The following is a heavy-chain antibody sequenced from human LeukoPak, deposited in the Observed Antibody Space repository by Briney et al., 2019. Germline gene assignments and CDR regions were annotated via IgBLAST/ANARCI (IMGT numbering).Heavy chain of an antibody. CDR3: ASRPFETTVVPWDFY. V-gene: IGHV5-10-1*01. D-gene: IGHD4-17*01. J-gene: IGHJ4*02. CDR1: GYSFTSYW. CDR2: IDPSDSYT. Sequence: PGESLKISCKGSGYSFTSYWISWVRQMPGKGLEWMGRIDPSDSYTNYSPSFQGHVTISADKSISTAYLQWSSLKASDTAMYYCASRPFETTVVPWDFYWGQGTQVTVSS.